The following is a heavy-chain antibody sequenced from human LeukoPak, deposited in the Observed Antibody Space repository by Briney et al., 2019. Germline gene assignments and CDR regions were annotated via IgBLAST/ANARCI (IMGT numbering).Heavy chain of an antibody. CDR1: GFTFSSYD. V-gene: IGHV3-13*01. CDR3: ARGALITATLGYYYSYYMDV. Sequence: GGSLRLSCAASGFTFSSYDMHWVRQATGKGLEWVSAIGTAGDTYYPGSVKGRFTISRENAKNSLYLQMNSLRAGDTAVYYCARGALITATLGYYYSYYMDVWGKGTTVTVSS. D-gene: IGHD2-15*01. CDR2: IGTAGDT. J-gene: IGHJ6*03.